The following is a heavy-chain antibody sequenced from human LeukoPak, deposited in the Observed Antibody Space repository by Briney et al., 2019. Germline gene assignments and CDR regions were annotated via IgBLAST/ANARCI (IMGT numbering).Heavy chain of an antibody. Sequence: ASVKVSCKASGYTFTGYYMHWVRQAPGQGLEWMGRINPNSGGTNYAQKFQGSVTMTRDTSISTAYMELSRLRSDDTAVYYCARAQDYYDSSVRHAFDIWGQGTMVTVSS. CDR2: INPNSGGT. J-gene: IGHJ3*02. CDR1: GYTFTGYY. CDR3: ARAQDYYDSSVRHAFDI. V-gene: IGHV1-2*06. D-gene: IGHD3-22*01.